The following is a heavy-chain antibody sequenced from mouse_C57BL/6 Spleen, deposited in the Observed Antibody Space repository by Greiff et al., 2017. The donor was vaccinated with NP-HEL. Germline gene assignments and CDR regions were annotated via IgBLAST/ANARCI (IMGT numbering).Heavy chain of an antibody. Sequence: DVQLVESGGGLVKPGGSLKLSCAASGFTFSSYAMSWVRQTPEKRLEWVATISDGGSYTYYPDNVKGRFTISRDNAKNNLYLQMSHLKSEDTAMYYCARDKEGFAYWDQGTLVTVSA. CDR3: ARDKEGFAY. J-gene: IGHJ3*01. CDR2: ISDGGSYT. CDR1: GFTFSSYA. V-gene: IGHV5-4*01.